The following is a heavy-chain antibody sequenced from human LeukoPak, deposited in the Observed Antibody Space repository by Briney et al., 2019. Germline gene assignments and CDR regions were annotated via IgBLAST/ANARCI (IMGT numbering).Heavy chain of an antibody. J-gene: IGHJ4*02. CDR2: INPSGGST. CDR3: ARGRLVWLFDY. CDR1: GSTFTSYY. D-gene: IGHD3-3*01. V-gene: IGHV1-46*01. Sequence: ASVKVSCKASGSTFTSYYIHWVREAPGQGLEWMGIINPSGGSTSYAQKFQGRVTMTRDMSTSTVYMELSSLRSEDTAVYYCARGRLVWLFDYWGQGTLVTVSS.